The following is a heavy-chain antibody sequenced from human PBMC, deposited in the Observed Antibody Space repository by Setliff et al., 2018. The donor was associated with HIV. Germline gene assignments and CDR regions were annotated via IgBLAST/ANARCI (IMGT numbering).Heavy chain of an antibody. D-gene: IGHD5-12*01. V-gene: IGHV3-30*02. CDR1: GFTFSSYG. J-gene: IGHJ3*02. CDR3: AKVRLMFLDDAFDI. CDR2: IRYDGYNK. Sequence: GGSLRLSCGASGFTFSSYGMHWVRQAPGKGLEWVTFIRYDGYNKYYADSVKGRFTISRDNSKNTLYLQMNSLGADDRAVYYCAKVRLMFLDDAFDIWGQGTMVTVSS.